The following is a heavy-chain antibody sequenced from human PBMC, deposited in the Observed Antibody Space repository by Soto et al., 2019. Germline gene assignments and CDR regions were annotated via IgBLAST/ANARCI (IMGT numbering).Heavy chain of an antibody. CDR1: GFVFKDSS. CDR3: TRLISAAQDY. J-gene: IGHJ4*02. Sequence: VLLVESGGGLVQPGGSLKLSCEASGFVFKDSSIHWVRQASGKGLEWVGRIRDRAYNYATAYAASVKGRFTISRDDSNNKAYLQMDSLKTEDPAIYYCTRLISAAQDYWGQGTLVTVSS. CDR2: IRDRAYNYAT. D-gene: IGHD3-10*01. V-gene: IGHV3-73*01.